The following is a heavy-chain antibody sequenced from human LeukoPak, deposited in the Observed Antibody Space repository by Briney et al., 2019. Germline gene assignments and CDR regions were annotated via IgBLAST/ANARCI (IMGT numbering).Heavy chain of an antibody. J-gene: IGHJ3*02. CDR3: AREGYTSDYAGAFDI. V-gene: IGHV3-23*01. Sequence: GGSLGLSCVASGSTLRNYIMTWVRQAPGKELEWVSSMSIIDDSIYYADSVKGRFTISRDNSKSTLSLQMSSLRAEDTGVYYCAREGYTSDYAGAFDIWGQGSVVTVSS. CDR2: MSIIDDSI. D-gene: IGHD2-2*01. CDR1: GSTLRNYI.